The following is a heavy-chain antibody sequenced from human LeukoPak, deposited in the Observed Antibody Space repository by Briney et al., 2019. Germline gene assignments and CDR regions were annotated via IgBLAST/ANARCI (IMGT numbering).Heavy chain of an antibody. J-gene: IGHJ4*02. Sequence: GGFLRLSCAASGFTFSTYSMNWVRQAPGKGLEWVSSIRSSTRYIYYADSVKGRFTISRDNAKNSLYLQMNSLRAEDTAVYYCAREVSDYDILTGYYWGQGTLVTVSS. CDR2: IRSSTRYI. D-gene: IGHD3-9*01. CDR1: GFTFSTYS. CDR3: AREVSDYDILTGYY. V-gene: IGHV3-21*01.